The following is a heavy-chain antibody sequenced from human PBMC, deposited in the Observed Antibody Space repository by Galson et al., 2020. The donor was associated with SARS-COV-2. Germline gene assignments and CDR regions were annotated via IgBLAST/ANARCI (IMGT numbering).Heavy chain of an antibody. CDR3: ARRRTTVCGGITYPNCFDP. D-gene: IGHD4-4*01. Sequence: ETSETLSLTCTVPGDSISNSDYYWSWIRQPPGKGLEWIGYIHYIGSTNFNPSLKSRVVISMDTSNNQFFLSLASVTVADTAVYYCARRRTTVCGGITYPNCFDPWGQGTLVTVSS. CDR1: GDSISNSDYY. J-gene: IGHJ5*02. V-gene: IGHV4-30-4*01. CDR2: IHYIGST.